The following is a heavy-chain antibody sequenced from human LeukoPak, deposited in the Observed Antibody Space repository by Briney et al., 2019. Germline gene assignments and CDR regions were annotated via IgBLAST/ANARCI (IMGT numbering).Heavy chain of an antibody. CDR2: INHSGST. V-gene: IGHV4-34*01. CDR1: GGSFSGYY. Sequence: AETLSLTCAVYGGSFSGYYWSWIRQPPGKGLEWIGEINHSGSTNYNPSLKSRVTISVDTSKNQFSLKLSSVTAADTAVYYCTRGSIAYYYMDVWGKGTTVTISS. CDR3: TRGSIAYYYMDV. D-gene: IGHD3-22*01. J-gene: IGHJ6*03.